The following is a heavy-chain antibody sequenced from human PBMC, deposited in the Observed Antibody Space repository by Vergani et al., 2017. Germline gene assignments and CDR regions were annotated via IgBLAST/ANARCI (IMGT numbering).Heavy chain of an antibody. CDR3: ARDLTYSTSRLGGGGFDA. Sequence: QVQLEQSGAEVKKPGASLKVSCKTSGYTFTSFYVHWVRQAPGQGLEWMGWINPNSGATTYAQQFQGRVTMTRDTSITTVYMELSSLRSDDTAVYYCARDLTYSTSRLGGGGFDAWGQGTLVSVSS. V-gene: IGHV1-2*02. D-gene: IGHD6-6*01. CDR2: INPNSGAT. J-gene: IGHJ4*02. CDR1: GYTFTSFY.